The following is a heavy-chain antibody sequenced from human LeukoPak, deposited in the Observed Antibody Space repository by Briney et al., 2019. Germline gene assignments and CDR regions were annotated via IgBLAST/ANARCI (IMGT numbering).Heavy chain of an antibody. D-gene: IGHD3-22*01. Sequence: GGSLTLSCAASGFTFSSFVLSWVRQAPGKGLEWVSGISGSTSTTYYADSVKGRFSISRDNSKNTVYLQVHSLRAEDTAVYYCAKDLSTYRNHYYDSSGGFDYWGQGTLVTVSS. CDR1: GFTFSSFV. CDR2: ISGSTSTT. V-gene: IGHV3-23*01. CDR3: AKDLSTYRNHYYDSSGGFDY. J-gene: IGHJ4*02.